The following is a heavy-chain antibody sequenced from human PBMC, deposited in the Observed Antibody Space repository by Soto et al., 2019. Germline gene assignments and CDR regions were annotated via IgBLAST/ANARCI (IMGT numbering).Heavy chain of an antibody. J-gene: IGHJ4*02. D-gene: IGHD2-2*01. V-gene: IGHV3-33*01. CDR2: IWYDGSNK. CDR1: GFTFRNYG. CDR3: ARDHCSSNSCYLDY. Sequence: QVQLVESGGGVVQPGRSLRLSCAASGFTFRNYGMHWVRQAPGKGLEWVAVIWYDGSNKYYADSVKGRFTISRDNSKNTLYLQMNNLRAEDTAVYYCARDHCSSNSCYLDYWGQGTLVTVSS.